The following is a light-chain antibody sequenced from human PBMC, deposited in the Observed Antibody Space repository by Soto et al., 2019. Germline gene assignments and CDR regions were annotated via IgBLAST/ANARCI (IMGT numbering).Light chain of an antibody. V-gene: IGKV3-11*01. CDR3: QQRSNWPWT. J-gene: IGKJ4*01. CDR1: QSVSRY. CDR2: DTS. Sequence: EIVLTQSPATLSLSPGERATLSCRASQSVSRYLAWYQQKPGQAPRLLIYDTSNRATGIPARFSGSGSGTDFTLTISSLEPEGFAVYYCQQRSNWPWTFGGGTKVEIK.